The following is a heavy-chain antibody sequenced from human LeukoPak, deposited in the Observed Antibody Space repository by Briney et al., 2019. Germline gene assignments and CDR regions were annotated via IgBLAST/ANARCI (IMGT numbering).Heavy chain of an antibody. CDR1: GGSISSYY. CDR3: AKSLSSRRGYYYYYMDV. Sequence: SETLSLTCTVSGGSISSYYWSWIRQPPGKGLEWIGEINHSGSTNYNPSLKSRVAISVDTSKNQFSLKLSSVTAADTAVYYCAKSLSSRRGYYYYYMDVWGKGTTVTVSS. V-gene: IGHV4-34*01. D-gene: IGHD3-10*01. CDR2: INHSGST. J-gene: IGHJ6*03.